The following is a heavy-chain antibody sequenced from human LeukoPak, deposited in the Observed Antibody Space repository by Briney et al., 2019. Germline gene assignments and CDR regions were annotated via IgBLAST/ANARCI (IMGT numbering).Heavy chain of an antibody. CDR3: ARRFSGDYYYMDV. J-gene: IGHJ6*03. CDR2: ISWDGGST. D-gene: IGHD3-3*01. V-gene: IGHV3-43D*03. Sequence: GGSLRLSCAASGYTFDDYAMHWVHQAPGKGLEWVSLISWDGGSTYYADSVKGRFTISRDNSKNSLYLQMNSLRAEDTALYYCARRFSGDYYYMDVWGKGTTVTVSS. CDR1: GYTFDDYA.